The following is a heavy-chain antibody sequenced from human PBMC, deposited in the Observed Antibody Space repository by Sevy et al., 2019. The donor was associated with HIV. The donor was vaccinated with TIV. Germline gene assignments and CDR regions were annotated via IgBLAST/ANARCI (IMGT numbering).Heavy chain of an antibody. CDR2: ISSSSSYI. CDR1: GFTFSSYS. Sequence: GGSLRLSCAASGFTFSSYSMNWVRQAPGKGLEWVSSISSSSSYIYYADSVKGRFTISRDNPKNSLYLQMNSLRAEDTAVYYCARVTSDSSSWYRYNWFDPWGQGTLVTVSS. V-gene: IGHV3-21*01. D-gene: IGHD6-13*01. CDR3: ARVTSDSSSWYRYNWFDP. J-gene: IGHJ5*02.